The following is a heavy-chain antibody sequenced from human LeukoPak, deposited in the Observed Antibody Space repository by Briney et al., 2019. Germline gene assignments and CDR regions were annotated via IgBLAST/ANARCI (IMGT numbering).Heavy chain of an antibody. D-gene: IGHD6-13*01. CDR2: IYYSGSI. Sequence: SETLSLTCTVSGGSISNYYWSWIRQPPGRGLEWIGYIYYSGSINYNPSLKSRVTISVDTSKNQFSLKLSSVTAADTAVYYCTRDPWVRVDPGWVRASSSNDAFDMWGQGTTVIVSS. J-gene: IGHJ3*02. CDR1: GGSISNYY. V-gene: IGHV4-59*01. CDR3: TRDPWVRVDPGWVRASSSNDAFDM.